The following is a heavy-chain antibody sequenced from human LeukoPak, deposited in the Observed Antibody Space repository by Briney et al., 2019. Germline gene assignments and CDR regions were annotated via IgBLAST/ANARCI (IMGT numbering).Heavy chain of an antibody. J-gene: IGHJ4*02. D-gene: IGHD1-26*01. V-gene: IGHV3-21*01. Sequence: PGGSLRLSCAASGFTFSSYSMNWVRQAPGKGREWVSSISSSSSYIYYADSVKGRFTISRDNAKNSLYLQMNSLRAEDTAVYYCARGYGSYQEFDYWGQGTLVTVSS. CDR1: GFTFSSYS. CDR3: ARGYGSYQEFDY. CDR2: ISSSSSYI.